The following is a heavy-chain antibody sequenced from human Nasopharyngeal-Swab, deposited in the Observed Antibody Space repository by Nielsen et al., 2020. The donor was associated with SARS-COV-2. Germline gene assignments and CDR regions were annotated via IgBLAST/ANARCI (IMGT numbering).Heavy chain of an antibody. J-gene: IGHJ4*02. CDR2: IYYSGST. V-gene: IGHV4-31*02. D-gene: IGHD2-21*02. CDR3: ARARRNFVVVSAFDY. Sequence: WVRQPQGKGLEWIGYIYYSGSTYYNPSLKSRVTISVDTSKNQFSLKLSSVTAADTAVYYCARARRNFVVVSAFDYWGQGTLVTVSS.